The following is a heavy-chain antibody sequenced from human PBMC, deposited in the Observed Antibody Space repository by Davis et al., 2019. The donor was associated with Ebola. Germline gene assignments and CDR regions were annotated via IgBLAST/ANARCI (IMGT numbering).Heavy chain of an antibody. D-gene: IGHD1-1*01. Sequence: ASVKVSCKASGYTFTSYGISWVRQAPGQGLEWMGWISAYNGNTNYAQKLQGRVTITRDTSASTAYMEVGSLRSDDTAVYYCSRAQFPTTSDHWGQGTLVTVSS. J-gene: IGHJ4*02. CDR3: SRAQFPTTSDH. CDR1: GYTFTSYG. CDR2: ISAYNGNT. V-gene: IGHV1-18*04.